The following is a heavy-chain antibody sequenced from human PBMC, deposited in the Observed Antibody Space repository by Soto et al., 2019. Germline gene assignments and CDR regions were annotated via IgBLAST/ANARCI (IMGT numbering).Heavy chain of an antibody. J-gene: IGHJ4*02. CDR3: ARDGGSGSGWGYFDY. D-gene: IGHD6-19*01. Sequence: SVKVSCKASGGTFSRYSISWVRQAPGQGLEWMGGIIPIFGTANYAQKFQGRVTITADESTSTAYMELSSLRSEDTAVYYCARDGGSGSGWGYFDYWGQGTLVTVSS. CDR2: IIPIFGTA. V-gene: IGHV1-69*13. CDR1: GGTFSRYS.